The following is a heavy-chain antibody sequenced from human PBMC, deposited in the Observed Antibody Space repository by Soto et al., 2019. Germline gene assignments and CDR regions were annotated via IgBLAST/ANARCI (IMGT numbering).Heavy chain of an antibody. CDR1: GFGFSSYS. J-gene: IGHJ6*02. D-gene: IGHD3-3*01. CDR3: ARDPSTTIFGVVPFMDV. CDR2: ITSVGTYV. Sequence: EVRLVESGGGLVRPGGSLRLSCVGSGFGFSSYSMHWVRQAPGKGLEWVSSITSVGTYVYYADSVEGRFTISRDNAKQSGYLEMSGLRVEDTAIYYCARDPSTTIFGVVPFMDVWGQGTTVTVS. V-gene: IGHV3-21*02.